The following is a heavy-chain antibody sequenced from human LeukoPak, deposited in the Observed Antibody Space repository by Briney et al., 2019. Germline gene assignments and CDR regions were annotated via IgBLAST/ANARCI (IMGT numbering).Heavy chain of an antibody. CDR3: ATLPGSPTDY. D-gene: IGHD1-26*01. V-gene: IGHV4-38-2*01. Sequence: SETLSLTCAVSGDSISTNYYWGWIRQPPGKGLEWIGSIYYSGSTYYNPSLKSRVTISVDTSKNQFSLKLSTVTAADTAVYYCATLPGSPTDYWGQGTLVTVSS. CDR2: IYYSGST. CDR1: GDSISTNYY. J-gene: IGHJ4*02.